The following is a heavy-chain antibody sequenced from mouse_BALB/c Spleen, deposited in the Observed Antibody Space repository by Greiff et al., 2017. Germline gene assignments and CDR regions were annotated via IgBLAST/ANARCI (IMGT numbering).Heavy chain of an antibody. D-gene: IGHD1-1*01. CDR2: INPSSGYT. V-gene: IGHV1-4*02. CDR1: GYTFTSYT. J-gene: IGHJ3*01. Sequence: VQLQQSAAELARPGASVKMSCKASGYTFTSYTMHWVKQRPGQGLEWIGYINPSSGYTEYNQKFKDKTTLTADKSSSTAYMQLSSLTSEDSAVYYCARRYGSKSAWFAYWGQGTLVTVSA. CDR3: ARRYGSKSAWFAY.